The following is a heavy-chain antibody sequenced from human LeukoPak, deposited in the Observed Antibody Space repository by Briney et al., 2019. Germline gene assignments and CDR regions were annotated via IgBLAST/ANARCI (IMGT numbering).Heavy chain of an antibody. CDR3: AKLFEAVLSPTDY. CDR1: GFTFSNYA. CDR2: ITSSGDTT. D-gene: IGHD3-3*01. V-gene: IGHV3-23*01. Sequence: GGSLRLSCAASGFTFSNYAMTWVRQAPGKGLEWVSVITSSGDTTYYADSVKGRFTISRDNSRKTLYLQMNSLRAEDTALYYCAKLFEAVLSPTDYWGQGTLVTVSS. J-gene: IGHJ4*02.